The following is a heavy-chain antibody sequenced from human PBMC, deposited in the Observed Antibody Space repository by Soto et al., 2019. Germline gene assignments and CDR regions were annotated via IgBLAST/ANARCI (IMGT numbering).Heavy chain of an antibody. D-gene: IGHD6-13*01. Sequence: GESLKISCKGSGFTFSSYWIGWVRQMPGKGLEWMGIINPGDSDTRYRPSFQGQVTISADKSFNTAYLQWSSLKASDSAMYYCARQRVTSSWHFDYWGQGTPVTVSS. CDR3: ARQRVTSSWHFDY. CDR1: GFTFSSYW. CDR2: INPGDSDT. J-gene: IGHJ4*02. V-gene: IGHV5-51*01.